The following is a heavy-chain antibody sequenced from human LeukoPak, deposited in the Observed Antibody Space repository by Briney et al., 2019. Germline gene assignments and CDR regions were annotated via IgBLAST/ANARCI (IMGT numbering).Heavy chain of an antibody. CDR2: ISWNSGSI. CDR1: GFTFDDYA. D-gene: IGHD6-13*01. V-gene: IGHV3-9*01. CDR3: AKATSSSFEYFQH. Sequence: GGSLRLSCAASGFTFDDYATHWVRQAPGKGLEWVSGISWNSGSIGYADSVKGRFTISRDNAKNSLYLQMNSLRAEDTALYYCAKATSSSFEYFQHWGQGTLVTVSS. J-gene: IGHJ1*01.